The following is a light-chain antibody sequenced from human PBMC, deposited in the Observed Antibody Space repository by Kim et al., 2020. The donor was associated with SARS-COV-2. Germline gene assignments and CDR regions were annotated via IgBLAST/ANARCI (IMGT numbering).Light chain of an antibody. V-gene: IGKV1-16*02. CDR3: QQYKIYPWT. J-gene: IGKJ1*01. Sequence: AFVGDRVTITCRASQAIGTYLAWFQQKTGRAPKSLIYAASNLHSGVPSKFSGNGSGADFTLTISSLQPEDFATYYCQQYKIYPWTFGRGTKVDIK. CDR2: AAS. CDR1: QAIGTY.